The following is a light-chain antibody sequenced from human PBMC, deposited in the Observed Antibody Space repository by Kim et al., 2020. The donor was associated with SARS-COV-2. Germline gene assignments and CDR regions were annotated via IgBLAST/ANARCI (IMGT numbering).Light chain of an antibody. CDR1: SGNVGAYNY. CDR2: EVS. J-gene: IGLJ2*01. V-gene: IGLV2-8*01. CDR3: SSYAGTNNYVV. Sequence: QSVTSSCTGTSGNVGAYNYVSWYQQHPGKAPKLMIYEVSKRPSGVPDRFSGSKSGNTASLTVSGLQAEDEADYYCSSYAGTNNYVVFGGGTKLTVL.